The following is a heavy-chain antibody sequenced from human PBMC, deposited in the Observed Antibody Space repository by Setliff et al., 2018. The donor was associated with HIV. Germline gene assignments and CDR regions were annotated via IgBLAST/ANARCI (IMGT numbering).Heavy chain of an antibody. CDR2: IYTTGST. Sequence: PSETLSLTCTVSGGSISSYYWSWIRQPAGKGLGWIGHIYTTGSTKYNPSLKRRVTMSVDTSKNHFSLNLRSVTAADTAVYYCARGFTNYDILTGYPRAPYYYFYMDVWGKGTTVTVSS. V-gene: IGHV4-4*07. CDR3: ARGFTNYDILTGYPRAPYYYFYMDV. J-gene: IGHJ6*03. D-gene: IGHD3-9*01. CDR1: GGSISSYY.